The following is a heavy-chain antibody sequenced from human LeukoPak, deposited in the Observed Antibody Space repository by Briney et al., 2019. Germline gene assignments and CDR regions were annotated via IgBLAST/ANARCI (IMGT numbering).Heavy chain of an antibody. CDR2: IYYSGST. J-gene: IGHJ4*02. V-gene: IGHV4-39*07. Sequence: SETLSLTCTVSGGSISSSSYYWGWIRQPPGKGLEWIGSIYYSGSTYYNPSLKSRVTISVDTSKNQFSLKLSSVTAADTAVYYCARVPPYYYDSSGITPGYWGQGTLVTVSS. D-gene: IGHD3-22*01. CDR1: GGSISSSSYY. CDR3: ARVPPYYYDSSGITPGY.